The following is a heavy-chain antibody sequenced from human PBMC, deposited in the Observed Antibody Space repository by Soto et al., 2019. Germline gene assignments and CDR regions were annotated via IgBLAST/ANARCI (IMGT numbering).Heavy chain of an antibody. V-gene: IGHV3-21*01. D-gene: IGHD2-15*01. CDR2: ISSSSSYI. J-gene: IGHJ6*02. Sequence: GGSLRLSCAASGFTFSSYSMNWVRQAPGKGLEWVSSISSSSSYIYYADSVKGRFTISRDNAKNSLYLQMNSLRAEDTAVYYCARLGGYCSGGSCPYGMDVWGQGATVTVSS. CDR1: GFTFSSYS. CDR3: ARLGGYCSGGSCPYGMDV.